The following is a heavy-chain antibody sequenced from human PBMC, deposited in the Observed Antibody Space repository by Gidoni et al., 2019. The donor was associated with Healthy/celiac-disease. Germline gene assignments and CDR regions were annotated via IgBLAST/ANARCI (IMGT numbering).Heavy chain of an antibody. CDR3: ATGFGGVAAAGTPKYYYYGMDV. CDR2: FDPEDGET. V-gene: IGHV1-24*01. J-gene: IGHJ6*02. Sequence: QVQLVQSGAEVKKPGASVKVSCKVSGYPLTELSMHWVRQAPGKGLEWMGGFDPEDGETIYAQKFQGRVTMTEDTSTDTAYMELSSLRSEDTAVYYCATGFGGVAAAGTPKYYYYGMDVWGQGTTVTVSS. D-gene: IGHD6-13*01. CDR1: GYPLTELS.